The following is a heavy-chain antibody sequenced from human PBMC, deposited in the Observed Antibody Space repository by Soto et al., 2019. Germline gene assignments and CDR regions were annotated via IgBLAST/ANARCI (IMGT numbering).Heavy chain of an antibody. Sequence: DVQWLESGGGLVQPGGSLRLSCAASGFTFSAYAMSWVRQAPGKGLEWVAGLVGSGADINYADSVRGRFTVYIDNAKNTLYLQMNSLRAEDTAVYYGAKAAVAKNGLWEPFDTWGQGTEVSVSS. CDR1: GFTFSAYA. D-gene: IGHD2-8*01. V-gene: IGHV3-23*01. CDR3: AKAAVAKNGLWEPFDT. CDR2: LVGSGADI. J-gene: IGHJ3*02.